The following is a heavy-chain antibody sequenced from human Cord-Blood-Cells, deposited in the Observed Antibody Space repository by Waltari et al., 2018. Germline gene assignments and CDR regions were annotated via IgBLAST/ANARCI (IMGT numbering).Heavy chain of an antibody. D-gene: IGHD5-12*01. CDR3: AVATMVRDAYDI. CDR2: IYCSGSS. J-gene: IGHJ3*02. CDR1: GGSISSSSYY. V-gene: IGHV4-39*01. Sequence: QLQLQESGPGLVKPSETLSLTCTVSGGSISSSSYYWGWIRQPPGKGLEWIGSIYCSGSSLSTPSLKSPVTISVDAGKNQFSLKLSCVTAAGTAVYYCAVATMVRDAYDIWGQGTMVTVSA.